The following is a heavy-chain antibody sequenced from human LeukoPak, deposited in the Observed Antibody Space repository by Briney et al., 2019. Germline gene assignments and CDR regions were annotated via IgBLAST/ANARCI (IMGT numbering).Heavy chain of an antibody. V-gene: IGHV3-11*01. J-gene: IGHJ6*02. D-gene: IGHD2-8*02. CDR3: ARLTDLYGMDF. Sequence: GGSLRLSCAASGYTFSDYYMSGLRQARGKGLEWVAYISGSGSTIYYADSVKGRFTISRNNAKNSMYLQMNSLRGEDTAVYYCARLTDLYGMDFWGQGPTVTVS. CDR2: ISGSGSTI. CDR1: GYTFSDYY.